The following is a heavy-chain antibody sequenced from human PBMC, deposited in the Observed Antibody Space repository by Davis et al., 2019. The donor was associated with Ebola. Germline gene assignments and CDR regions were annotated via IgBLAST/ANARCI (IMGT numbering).Heavy chain of an antibody. V-gene: IGHV2-5*02. CDR1: GFSLSTSAVG. CDR3: AHWSARHGLDV. Sequence: SGPTLVKPTQTLTLTCTFSGFSLSTSAVGVGWIRQAPGKALEWLALISWDDDRRYSPSLMSRLTISRDTSKNQVVLTVTNMDPVDTATYYCAHWSARHGLDVWGRGTTVTVSS. CDR2: ISWDDDR. D-gene: IGHD3-3*01. J-gene: IGHJ6*04.